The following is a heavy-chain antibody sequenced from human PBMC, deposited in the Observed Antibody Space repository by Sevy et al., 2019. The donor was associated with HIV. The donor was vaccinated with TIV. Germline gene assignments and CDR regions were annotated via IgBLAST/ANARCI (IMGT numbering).Heavy chain of an antibody. V-gene: IGHV3-23*01. Sequence: GGSLRLSCAASGFTFSNYVMTWVRQAPGKGLEWVSTISGGSGDTYYADSVKGRFTISRDNSKNTLYLQMNGLRAEDTAVYYCAKRGAVGPMFFDYWGQGTPVTVSS. CDR3: AKRGAVGPMFFDY. J-gene: IGHJ4*02. D-gene: IGHD1-26*01. CDR2: ISGGSGDT. CDR1: GFTFSNYV.